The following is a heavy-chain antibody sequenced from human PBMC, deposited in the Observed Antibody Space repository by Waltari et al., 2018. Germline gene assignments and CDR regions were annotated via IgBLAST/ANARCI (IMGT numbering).Heavy chain of an antibody. D-gene: IGHD4-17*01. CDR2: IRSKAYGGTM. V-gene: IGHV3-49*04. J-gene: IGHJ4*02. CDR3: TRPQTTVTMYWFDY. Sequence: EVQLVESGGGLVQPGRSLRPSCTTSGFAFDDYAMNWVRQAPGKGLEWVGYIRSKAYGGTMEYAASVKGRFTISRDDSKSIVYLQMNSLKSEDTAVYYCTRPQTTVTMYWFDYWGQGTLVTVSS. CDR1: GFAFDDYA.